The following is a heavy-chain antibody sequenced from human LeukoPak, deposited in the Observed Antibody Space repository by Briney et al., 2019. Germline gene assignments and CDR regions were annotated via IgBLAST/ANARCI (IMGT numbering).Heavy chain of an antibody. D-gene: IGHD3-22*01. J-gene: IGHJ4*02. CDR2: ISHSGGST. CDR1: GFTFSSYG. CDR3: AKTTGYYYDSSGYYRYYFDY. Sequence: GGSLRLSCAASGFTFSSYGMIWVRQAPGMGLEWVSGISHSGGSTYYADSVKGRFTISRDNSKNTLYLQMNSLRAEDTAVYYCAKTTGYYYDSSGYYRYYFDYWGQGTLVTVSS. V-gene: IGHV3-23*01.